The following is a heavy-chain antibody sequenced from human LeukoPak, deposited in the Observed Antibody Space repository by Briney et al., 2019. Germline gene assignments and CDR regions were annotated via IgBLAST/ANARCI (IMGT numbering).Heavy chain of an antibody. CDR3: ERSRPVSAFDV. J-gene: IGHJ3*01. D-gene: IGHD1-14*01. CDR1: GFTFRVYD. V-gene: IGHV3-13*01. Sequence: PGGSLRLSCATSGFTFRVYDMHWVRHGPGKGLEWVLGINTAGGTYYRKCGNGRLTISRQNAKSSLYLQINSLRAGDTAVYYCERSRPVSAFDVWGQGTMVTVSS. CDR2: INTAGGT.